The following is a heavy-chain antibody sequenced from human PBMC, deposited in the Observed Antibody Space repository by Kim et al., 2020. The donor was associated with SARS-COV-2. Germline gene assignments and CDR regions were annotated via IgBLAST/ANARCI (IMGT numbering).Heavy chain of an antibody. CDR3: ARDAEQWLEPYYYYGMDV. Sequence: GGSLRLSCAASGFTFSSYSMNWVRQAPGKGLEWVSSISSSSSYIYYADSVKGRFTISRDNAKNSLYLQMNSLRAEDTAVYYCARDAEQWLEPYYYYGMDVWGQGTTVTVSS. CDR1: GFTFSSYS. J-gene: IGHJ6*02. D-gene: IGHD6-19*01. V-gene: IGHV3-21*01. CDR2: ISSSSSYI.